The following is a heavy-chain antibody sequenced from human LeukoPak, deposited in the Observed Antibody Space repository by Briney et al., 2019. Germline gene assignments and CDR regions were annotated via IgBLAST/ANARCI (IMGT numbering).Heavy chain of an antibody. CDR2: INHSGST. CDR1: GGSFSGYY. Sequence: SETLSLTCAVYGGSFSGYYWSWIRQPPGKGLEWIGEINHSGSTNYNPSLKSRVTISVDTSKNQFSLKLSSATAADTAVYYCARALLDFWSGYRPTSYFDYWGQGTLVTVSS. D-gene: IGHD3-3*01. CDR3: ARALLDFWSGYRPTSYFDY. V-gene: IGHV4-34*01. J-gene: IGHJ4*02.